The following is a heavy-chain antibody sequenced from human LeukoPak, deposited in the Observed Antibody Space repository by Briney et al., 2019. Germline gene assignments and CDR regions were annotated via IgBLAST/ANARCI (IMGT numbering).Heavy chain of an antibody. D-gene: IGHD3-3*01. Sequence: SETLSLTCIVSGDSITNHYWSWIRQPPGKGLEWIGYIYYSGSTNYNPSLKSRVTISVDTSKNQFSLKLSSVTAADTAVYYCARGPNWSGYPRAFDYWGQGTLVTVSS. CDR2: IYYSGST. V-gene: IGHV4-59*11. CDR1: GDSITNHY. CDR3: ARGPNWSGYPRAFDY. J-gene: IGHJ4*02.